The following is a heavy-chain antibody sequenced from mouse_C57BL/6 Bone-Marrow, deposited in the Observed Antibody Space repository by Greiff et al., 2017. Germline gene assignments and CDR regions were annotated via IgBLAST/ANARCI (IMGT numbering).Heavy chain of an antibody. J-gene: IGHJ2*01. Sequence: EVQRVESEGGLVQPGSSMKLSCTASGFTFSDYYMAWVRQVPEKGLEWVANINYDGSSTYYLDSLKSRFIISRDNAKNILYLQMSSLKSEDTATYYGARERFLYFDYWGQGTTLTVSS. V-gene: IGHV5-16*01. CDR1: GFTFSDYY. CDR2: INYDGSST. CDR3: ARERFLYFDY.